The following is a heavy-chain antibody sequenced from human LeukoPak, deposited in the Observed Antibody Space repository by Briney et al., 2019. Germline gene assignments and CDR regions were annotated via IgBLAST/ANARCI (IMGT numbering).Heavy chain of an antibody. D-gene: IGHD1-26*01. Sequence: GRSLRLSCAASGLTFSNYGMHWVCQAPGKGLEWVAVISYDGGNEYYADSVKGRFAISRDTSKNTLYLHMNGLTAEDTALYYCERKFLPGRVIDYWGQGTLVTVSS. CDR3: ERKFLPGRVIDY. CDR2: ISYDGGNE. CDR1: GLTFSNYG. V-gene: IGHV3-30*03. J-gene: IGHJ4*02.